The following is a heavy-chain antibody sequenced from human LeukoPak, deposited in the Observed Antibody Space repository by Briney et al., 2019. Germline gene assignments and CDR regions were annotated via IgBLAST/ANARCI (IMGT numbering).Heavy chain of an antibody. CDR3: ARDLEEWGLDY. CDR2: INHSGST. Sequence: SETLSLTCAVYGGSFSGYYWSWIRQPPGKGLEWIGEINHSGSTNYNPSLKSRVTISVDTSKNQFSLKLSSVTAADTAVYYCARDLEEWGLDYWGQGTLVTVSS. D-gene: IGHD1-26*01. CDR1: GGSFSGYY. V-gene: IGHV4-34*01. J-gene: IGHJ4*02.